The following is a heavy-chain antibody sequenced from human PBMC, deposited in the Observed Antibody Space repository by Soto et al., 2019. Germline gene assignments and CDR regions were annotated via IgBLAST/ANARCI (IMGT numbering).Heavy chain of an antibody. CDR3: AGGAVAGKDY. Sequence: SVKPCWKECRVGISSNTRSWVRQAPGQGLEWMGRIIPILGIANYAQKFQGRVTITADKSTSTACMELSSLRSEDTAVYYCAGGAVAGKDYWGQGTLVPVSS. CDR1: RVGISSNT. D-gene: IGHD6-19*01. CDR2: IIPILGIA. V-gene: IGHV1-69*02. J-gene: IGHJ4*02.